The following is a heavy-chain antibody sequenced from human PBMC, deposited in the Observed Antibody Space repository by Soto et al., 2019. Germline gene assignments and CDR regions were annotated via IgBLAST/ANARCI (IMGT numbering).Heavy chain of an antibody. V-gene: IGHV1-46*01. CDR3: ARGGRPITSVEYFQH. CDR1: EYTFTTYY. CDR2: VNPSGGGT. D-gene: IGHD1-20*01. J-gene: IGHJ1*01. Sequence: QVQLVQSGAEVKKPGASVKVSCKASEYTFTTYYIHWVRQAPGQGLEWMGIVNPSGGGTNFAQKFQGRVTMTRDTSTNTVYMELGSLRSEDTAVYYCARGGRPITSVEYFQHWGQGTLVTVSS.